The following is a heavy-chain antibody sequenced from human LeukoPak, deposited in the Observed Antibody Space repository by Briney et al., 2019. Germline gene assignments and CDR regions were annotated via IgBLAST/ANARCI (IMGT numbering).Heavy chain of an antibody. CDR1: GFTFSSYA. CDR2: ISGSGGST. CDR3: AKDLLRLRLGELSYLDY. Sequence: GGSLRLSCAASGFTFSSYAMSWVRQAPGKGLEWVSAISGSGGSTYYADSVKGRFTISRDNSKNTLYLQMNSLRAEDTAVYYCAKDLLRLRLGELSYLDYWGQGTLVTVSS. V-gene: IGHV3-23*01. J-gene: IGHJ4*02. D-gene: IGHD3-16*02.